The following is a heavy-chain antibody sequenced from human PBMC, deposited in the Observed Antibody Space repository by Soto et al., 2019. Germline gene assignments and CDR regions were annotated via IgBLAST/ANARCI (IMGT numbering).Heavy chain of an antibody. D-gene: IGHD6-13*01. CDR1: GYSFTSYW. CDR2: IYPGDSHI. J-gene: IGHJ3*02. Sequence: PGESLKISWKGSGYSFTSYWIGWVRQMPGKGLEWMGIIYPGDSHITYSPSFQGQVTISADKSISTAYLQWSSLKASDTAMYYCARHYKALYSSNWYNAFDIWGQGTVVTVSS. V-gene: IGHV5-51*01. CDR3: ARHYKALYSSNWYNAFDI.